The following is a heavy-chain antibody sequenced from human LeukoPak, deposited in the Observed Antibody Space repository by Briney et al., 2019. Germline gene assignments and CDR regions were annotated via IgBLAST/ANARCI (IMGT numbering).Heavy chain of an antibody. CDR3: ARGSNYYDTNTFSAHIHH. J-gene: IGHJ1*01. D-gene: IGHD3-22*01. Sequence: GGSLRLSCAASGFTFATYAMSWVRQAPGRGLEWVSTISGSGGSSYYADSVKGRFTISRDNSKNTLYLQMNSLRVEDTAVYYCARGSNYYDTNTFSAHIHHWGQGTLVTVSS. CDR2: ISGSGGSS. CDR1: GFTFATYA. V-gene: IGHV3-23*01.